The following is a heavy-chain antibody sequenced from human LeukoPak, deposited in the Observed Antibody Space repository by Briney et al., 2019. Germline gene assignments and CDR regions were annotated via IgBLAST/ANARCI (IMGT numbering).Heavy chain of an antibody. CDR2: ISGSGGST. J-gene: IGHJ3*02. D-gene: IGHD1-1*01. Sequence: PGGSLRLSCAASGFTFSSYAMSWVRQAPGKGLEWVSAISGSGGSTYYADSVKGRFTISRDNSKNTLYLQMNSLRAEDTAVYYCAKDPARTLERRGAFDIWGQGTMVTVSS. CDR1: GFTFSSYA. V-gene: IGHV3-23*01. CDR3: AKDPARTLERRGAFDI.